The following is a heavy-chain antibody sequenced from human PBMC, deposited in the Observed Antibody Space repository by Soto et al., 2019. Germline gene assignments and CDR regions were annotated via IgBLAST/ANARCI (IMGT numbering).Heavy chain of an antibody. CDR1: GGSITSGGYC. D-gene: IGHD6-13*01. J-gene: IGHJ4*02. V-gene: IGHV4-31*03. CDR3: AIYAGNSVYFEY. Sequence: ASETLSLTCTVSGGSITSGGYCWSWIRQHPGKGLEWIGYIYYSGSTYYNPSLKSRVTISVDTSKNQFSLKLSSVTAADTAVYYCAIYAGNSVYFEYWGQGTLVTLSS. CDR2: IYYSGST.